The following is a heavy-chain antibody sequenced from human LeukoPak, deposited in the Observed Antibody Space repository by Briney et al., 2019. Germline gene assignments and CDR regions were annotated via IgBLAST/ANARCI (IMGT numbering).Heavy chain of an antibody. CDR3: AKDQGPYGDYYSDY. Sequence: GGSLRLSCAASGFTFDDYALHWVRQAPGKGLEWVSGISWNSGSIVYADSVKGRFTISRDNAKNSLSLQMNSLRAADTALYYCAKDQGPYGDYYSDYWGQGTLVTVSS. V-gene: IGHV3-9*01. J-gene: IGHJ4*02. D-gene: IGHD4-17*01. CDR1: GFTFDDYA. CDR2: ISWNSGSI.